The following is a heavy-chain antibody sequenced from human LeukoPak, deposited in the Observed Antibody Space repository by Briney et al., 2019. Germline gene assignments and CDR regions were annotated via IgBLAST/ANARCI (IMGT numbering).Heavy chain of an antibody. J-gene: IGHJ4*02. CDR2: IYTSGST. CDR3: AREGGAGAAGTFDY. Sequence: PSQTLSLTCTVSGGSISSYYWSWIRQPAGKGLEWIGRIYTSGSTNYNPSLKSRVTMSVDTSKNQFSLKLSSVTAADTAVYYCAREGGAGAAGTFDYWGQGTLVTVSS. D-gene: IGHD6-13*01. CDR1: GGSISSYY. V-gene: IGHV4-4*07.